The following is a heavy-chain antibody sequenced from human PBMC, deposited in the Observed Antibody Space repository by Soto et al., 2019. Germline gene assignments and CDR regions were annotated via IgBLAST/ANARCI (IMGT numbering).Heavy chain of an antibody. D-gene: IGHD6-25*01. CDR2: ISGSGGTT. V-gene: IGHV3-23*01. J-gene: IGHJ4*02. Sequence: EVQLLESGGDLVQPGGSLRLSCAASGFTFSSYAMSWVRQAPGKGLEWVSAISGSGGTTYYADSVKGRFTISRDSSKNTLYLLMYSLRAEDTATYYFAKFFVATGESSGLPWSFHYWGQGTLVTVSS. CDR3: AKFFVATGESSGLPWSFHY. CDR1: GFTFSSYA.